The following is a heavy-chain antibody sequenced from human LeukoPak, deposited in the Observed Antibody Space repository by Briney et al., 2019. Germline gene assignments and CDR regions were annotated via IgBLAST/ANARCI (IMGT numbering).Heavy chain of an antibody. CDR3: ARHTNYYDSSGYPTYYMDV. D-gene: IGHD3-22*01. Sequence: PSETLSLTCTVSGDSISSYYWSWIRQSSGKGLEWIGYIYYSGSTNYNPSLKSRVTISVDTSKNQFSLKLSSVTAADTAVYYCARHTNYYDSSGYPTYYMDVWGKGTTVTVSS. V-gene: IGHV4-59*08. J-gene: IGHJ6*03. CDR1: GDSISSYY. CDR2: IYYSGST.